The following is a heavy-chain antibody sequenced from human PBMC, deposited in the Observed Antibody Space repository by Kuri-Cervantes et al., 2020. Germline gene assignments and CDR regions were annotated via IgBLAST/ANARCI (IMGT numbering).Heavy chain of an antibody. CDR3: ARDDGWGGLH. CDR2: IYYSGST. Sequence: SETLSLTCTVSGGSIGSSSYYWGWIRQPPGKGLEWIGSIYYSGSTYYNPSLKSRVTISVDRSKNQFSLKLSSVTAADTAVYYCARDDGWGGLHWGQGTLVTVSS. D-gene: IGHD3-10*01. CDR1: GGSIGSSSYY. V-gene: IGHV4-39*07. J-gene: IGHJ4*02.